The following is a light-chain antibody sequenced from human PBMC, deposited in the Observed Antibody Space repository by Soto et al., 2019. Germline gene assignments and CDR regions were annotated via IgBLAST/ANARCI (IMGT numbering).Light chain of an antibody. Sequence: EIVMTQSPATLSVSPGERATLSCRASQSVSSNLAWYQQKPGQAPRLLIYGAFTRATGIPARFSGSGSGTEFTLTISSLEPEDFAVYYCQQYNNWPRTFGQGTKVDIK. CDR3: QQYNNWPRT. CDR1: QSVSSN. J-gene: IGKJ1*01. V-gene: IGKV3-15*01. CDR2: GAF.